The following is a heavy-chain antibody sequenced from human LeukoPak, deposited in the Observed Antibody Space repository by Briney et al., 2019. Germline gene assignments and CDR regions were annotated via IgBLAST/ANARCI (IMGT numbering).Heavy chain of an antibody. D-gene: IGHD3-10*01. J-gene: IGHJ6*02. Sequence: ASETLSLTCAVSGGSISSGGYSWSWIRQPPGKGLEWIGYIYHSGSTYYNPSLKSRVTISADRSKNQFSLKLSSVTAADTAVYYCARVSGFGELWPHNGMDVWGQGTTVTVSS. CDR2: IYHSGST. V-gene: IGHV4-30-2*01. CDR3: ARVSGFGELWPHNGMDV. CDR1: GGSISSGGYS.